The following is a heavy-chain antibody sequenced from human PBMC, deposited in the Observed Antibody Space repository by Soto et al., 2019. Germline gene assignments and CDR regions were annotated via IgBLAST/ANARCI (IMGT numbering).Heavy chain of an antibody. CDR3: SREGPTKGFDY. Sequence: QVQLVESGGGVVQPGRSLRLSCAASGFTFSSYGMHWVRQAPGKGLEWVAVIWYDGINKYYADSVKGRFTISRDNSKNTLYLQINSLRAEDTAVYYCSREGPTKGFDYWGQGTLVTVSS. CDR2: IWYDGINK. V-gene: IGHV3-33*01. CDR1: GFTFSSYG. D-gene: IGHD2-8*01. J-gene: IGHJ4*02.